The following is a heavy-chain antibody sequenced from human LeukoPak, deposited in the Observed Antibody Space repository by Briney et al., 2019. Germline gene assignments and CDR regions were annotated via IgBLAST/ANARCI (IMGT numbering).Heavy chain of an antibody. D-gene: IGHD3-10*01. CDR1: GYTFTSYY. Sequence: GASVKVSCKASGYTFTSYYIHWVRQAPGQGLEWMGIINPSGGTTTYAQKFQGRATMTSDTSTSTVYMELSSLSSEDTAVYYCTRAGYGSGRVPNYQRYYGMDVWGQGTTVTVSS. CDR2: INPSGGTT. J-gene: IGHJ6*02. CDR3: TRAGYGSGRVPNYQRYYGMDV. V-gene: IGHV1-46*01.